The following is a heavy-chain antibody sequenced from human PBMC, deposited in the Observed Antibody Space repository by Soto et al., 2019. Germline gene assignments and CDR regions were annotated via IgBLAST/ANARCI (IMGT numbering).Heavy chain of an antibody. CDR1: GFTFSSYA. D-gene: IGHD3-9*01. CDR3: ARGGYFDWSGNDPHDY. V-gene: IGHV3-23*01. Sequence: EVQLLESGGGLVQPGGSLRLSCAASGFTFSSYAMSWVRQAPGKGLEWVSAISGSGGSTYYADSVKGRFTISRDNSKNPMYQQMNSMRAEDTAVYDCARGGYFDWSGNDPHDYWGQGTLVTVSS. CDR2: ISGSGGST. J-gene: IGHJ4*02.